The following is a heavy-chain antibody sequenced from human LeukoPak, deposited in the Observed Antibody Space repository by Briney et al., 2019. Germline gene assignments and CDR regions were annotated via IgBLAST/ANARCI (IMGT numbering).Heavy chain of an antibody. CDR1: GYPIYNAYY. CDR2: LYHPDST. CDR3: ARQYDSYFYYYLDL. Sequence: SETLSLTXAVSGYPIYNAYYWDWIRQPPGKGLEWIGSLYHPDSTYYNPSLKSRVTMSVDTSRNQFSLKLSFVTAADTAVYYCARQYDSYFYYYLDLWGTGTTVTVSS. V-gene: IGHV4-38-2*01. J-gene: IGHJ6*03. D-gene: IGHD2-2*01.